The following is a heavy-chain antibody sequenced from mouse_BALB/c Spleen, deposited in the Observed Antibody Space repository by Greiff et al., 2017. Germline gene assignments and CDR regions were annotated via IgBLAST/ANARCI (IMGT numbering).Heavy chain of an antibody. CDR3: ARVGLRRFAY. D-gene: IGHD2-4*01. Sequence: EVKLVESGGGLVQPGGSLKLSCAASGFTFSSYGMSWVRQTPDKRLELVATINSNGGSTYYPDSVKGRFTISRDNAKNTLYLQMSSLKSEDTAMYYCARVGLRRFAYWGQGTLVTVSA. CDR1: GFTFSSYG. V-gene: IGHV5-6-3*01. J-gene: IGHJ3*01. CDR2: INSNGGST.